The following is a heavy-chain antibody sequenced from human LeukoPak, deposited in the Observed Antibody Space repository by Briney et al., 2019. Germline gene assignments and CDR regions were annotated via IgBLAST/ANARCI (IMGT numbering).Heavy chain of an antibody. CDR1: GYTFTSYG. J-gene: IGHJ5*02. CDR2: ISAYNGNT. Sequence: GASVKVSCKAPGYTFTSYGIKWVRQAPGQGLEWTGWISAYNGNTNYAQKLQGRVTMTTDTSTSTAYMELRSLRSDDTAVYYCARAYYDSSGYAPILNWFDPWGQGTLVTVSS. V-gene: IGHV1-18*01. CDR3: ARAYYDSSGYAPILNWFDP. D-gene: IGHD3-22*01.